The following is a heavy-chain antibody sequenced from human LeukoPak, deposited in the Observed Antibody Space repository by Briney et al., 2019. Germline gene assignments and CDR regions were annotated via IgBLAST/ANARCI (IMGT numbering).Heavy chain of an antibody. J-gene: IGHJ4*02. CDR2: IYSSGYT. D-gene: IGHD1/OR15-1a*01. Sequence: SETLSLTCTVSGGAIRSHYWNWIRQPAGKGLEWIGRIYSSGYTNDNPFLKSRITMSVDMSKSQFSPRLNSVTAADTAVYYCARGEHSVDSWGQGMLVTVSS. CDR3: ARGEHSVDS. CDR1: GGAIRSHY. V-gene: IGHV4-4*07.